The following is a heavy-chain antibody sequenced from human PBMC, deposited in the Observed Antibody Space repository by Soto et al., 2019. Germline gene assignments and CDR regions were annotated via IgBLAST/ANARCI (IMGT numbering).Heavy chain of an antibody. V-gene: IGHV4-59*12. J-gene: IGHJ3*02. Sequence: PSETLSLTCTVSGGSISSYYWSWIRQPPGQGLEWIGYIYHSGTKNYNPSLKSRVTISVDTSKNQFSLKLSSVTAADTAVYYCARDHDYGDYDAFDIWGQGTMVTVSS. CDR2: IYHSGTK. CDR1: GGSISSYY. CDR3: ARDHDYGDYDAFDI. D-gene: IGHD4-17*01.